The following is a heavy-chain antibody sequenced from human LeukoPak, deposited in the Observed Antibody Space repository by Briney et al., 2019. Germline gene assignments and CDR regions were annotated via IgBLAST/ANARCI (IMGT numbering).Heavy chain of an antibody. Sequence: PSETLSLTCTVSGGSISSSSYYWGWIRQPPGKGLEWIGSIYYSGSTYYNPSLKSRVTISVDTSKNQFSLKLSSVTAADTAVYYCARQSAFGFGELFPFDPWGQGTLVTVSS. J-gene: IGHJ5*02. D-gene: IGHD3-10*01. V-gene: IGHV4-39*01. CDR3: ARQSAFGFGELFPFDP. CDR1: GGSISSSSYY. CDR2: IYYSGST.